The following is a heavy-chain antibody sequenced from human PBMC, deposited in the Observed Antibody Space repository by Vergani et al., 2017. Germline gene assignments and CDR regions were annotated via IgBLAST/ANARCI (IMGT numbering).Heavy chain of an antibody. CDR3: ARVNTETNGHLYYYYYMDV. CDR1: GGSFTSYH. Sequence: QVQLQQWGGGLLKPSETLSLTCVVNGGSFTSYHWTWIRQSPGEVLEWVGDIDHTGRPDYNPSLTSRLTMSVDKSPNQFSLTLNSVTATDTAIYFCARVNTETNGHLYYYYYMDVWGQGTAVTVS. D-gene: IGHD4-11*01. V-gene: IGHV4-34*01. CDR2: IDHTGRP. J-gene: IGHJ6*03.